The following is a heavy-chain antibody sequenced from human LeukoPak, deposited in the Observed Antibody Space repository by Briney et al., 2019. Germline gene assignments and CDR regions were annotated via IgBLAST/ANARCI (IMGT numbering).Heavy chain of an antibody. D-gene: IGHD6-13*01. Sequence: WVRQAPGKGLEWIGSIYYSGSTYYNPSLKSRGTISVDTSKNQFSRKLSSVTAADTAVYYCASIAAARPYYYYGMDVWGQGTTVTVSS. V-gene: IGHV4-39*01. J-gene: IGHJ6*02. CDR3: ASIAAARPYYYYGMDV. CDR2: IYYSGST.